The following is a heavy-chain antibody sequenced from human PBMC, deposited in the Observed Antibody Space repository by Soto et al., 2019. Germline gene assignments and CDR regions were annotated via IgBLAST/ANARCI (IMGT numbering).Heavy chain of an antibody. V-gene: IGHV4-34*01. CDR3: ARAATPSSIFGVVTLDV. Sequence: SETLSLTCAVHGGSFSGYYWDWIRQPPGKGLEWIGEVNHGGTSNYNPSLKSRAIISVDTSKNQFSLKLSSVTAADTAVYYCARAATPSSIFGVVTLDVWGQGTTVTVSS. CDR1: GGSFSGYY. D-gene: IGHD3-3*01. CDR2: VNHGGTS. J-gene: IGHJ6*02.